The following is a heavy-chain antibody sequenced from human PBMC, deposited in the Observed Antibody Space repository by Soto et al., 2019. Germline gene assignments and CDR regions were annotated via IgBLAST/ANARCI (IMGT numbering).Heavy chain of an antibody. V-gene: IGHV4-61*01. CDR1: GGSVSSGSYY. CDR3: ARVWSVTSNYYGMDV. Sequence: SETLSFTCSVSGGSVSSGSYYWSWIRQPPGKGLEWIGYIYYSGSTNYSPSLKSRVTISVDTSKNQFSLKLSSVTAADTAVYYCARVWSVTSNYYGMDVWGQGTTVTVSS. D-gene: IGHD4-17*01. J-gene: IGHJ6*02. CDR2: IYYSGST.